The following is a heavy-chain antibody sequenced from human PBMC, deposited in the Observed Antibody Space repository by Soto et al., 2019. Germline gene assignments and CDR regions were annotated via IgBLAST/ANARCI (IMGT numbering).Heavy chain of an antibody. Sequence: QMQLVESGGGVVQPGRSLRLSCAASGFTFSSYGMHWVRQAPGKGLEWVAVISYDGSNKYYADSVKGRFTISRDNSKNTLYLQMNSLRAEDTAVYYCAKDPSRLAVNQFDYWGQGTLVTVSS. D-gene: IGHD3-16*01. V-gene: IGHV3-30*18. CDR1: GFTFSSYG. CDR2: ISYDGSNK. CDR3: AKDPSRLAVNQFDY. J-gene: IGHJ4*02.